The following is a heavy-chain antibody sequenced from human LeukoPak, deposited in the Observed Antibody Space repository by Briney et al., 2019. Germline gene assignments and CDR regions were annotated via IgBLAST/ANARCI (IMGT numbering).Heavy chain of an antibody. CDR1: GGSISSGSYY. D-gene: IGHD3-22*01. J-gene: IGHJ4*02. Sequence: SETLSLTCTVSGGSISSGSYYWSWIRQPAGKGLEWIGRIYTSGSTNYNPSLKSRVTISVDTSKNLFSLKLSSVTAADTAVYYCAVESYENSNYSPEVPGTWGQGTLVTVSS. CDR3: AVESYENSNYSPEVPGT. V-gene: IGHV4-61*02. CDR2: IYTSGST.